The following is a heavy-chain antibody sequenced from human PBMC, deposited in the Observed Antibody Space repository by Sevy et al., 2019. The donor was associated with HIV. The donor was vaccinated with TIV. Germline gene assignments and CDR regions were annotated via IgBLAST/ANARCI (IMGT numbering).Heavy chain of an antibody. CDR2: IRSKANSYAT. V-gene: IGHV3-73*01. CDR1: GFTFGGSA. CDR3: TTGIGGYYVFDC. D-gene: IGHD3-22*01. J-gene: IGHJ4*02. Sequence: GGSLRLSCAASGFTFGGSAMHWVRQASGKGLEWVGRIRSKANSYATSYAASVKGRFTISRDDSKNTAYLQMNSLKTEDTAVYYCTTGIGGYYVFDCWGQGTLVTVSS.